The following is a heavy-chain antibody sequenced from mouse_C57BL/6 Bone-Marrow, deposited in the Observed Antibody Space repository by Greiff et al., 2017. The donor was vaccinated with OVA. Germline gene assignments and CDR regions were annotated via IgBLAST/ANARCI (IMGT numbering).Heavy chain of an antibody. J-gene: IGHJ4*01. CDR3: TAYYSSSLYAMDY. CDR2: IRLKSDNYAT. V-gene: IGHV6-3*01. CDR1: GFTFSNYW. D-gene: IGHD1-1*01. Sequence: EVKLVESGGGLVQPGGSMKLSCVASGFTFSNYWMNWVRQSPEKGLEWVAQIRLKSDNYATHYAESVKGRFTISRDDSKSSVYLQMNNLRAEDTGIYYCTAYYSSSLYAMDYWGQGTSVTVSS.